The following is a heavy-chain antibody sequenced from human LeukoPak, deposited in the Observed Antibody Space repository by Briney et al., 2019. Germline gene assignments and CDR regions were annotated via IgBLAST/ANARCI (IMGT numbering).Heavy chain of an antibody. D-gene: IGHD6-19*01. CDR2: IHTSGST. J-gene: IGHJ4*02. Sequence: SETLSLTCTVSGASISSYFWTWIRQPPGKGLEWLAYIHTSGSTNYNPSLKSRVTISLDTSKSQFSLNLTSVTAADTAMYYCARPRRAVPAYYFDYWGPGAPVTVSS. V-gene: IGHV4-4*09. CDR1: GASISSYF. CDR3: ARPRRAVPAYYFDY.